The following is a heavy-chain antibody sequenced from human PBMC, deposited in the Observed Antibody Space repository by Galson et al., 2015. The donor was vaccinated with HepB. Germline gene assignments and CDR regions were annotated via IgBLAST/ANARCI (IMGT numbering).Heavy chain of an antibody. J-gene: IGHJ3*02. CDR1: GGAFSSYT. D-gene: IGHD1-20*01. CDR2: IVPVLGTA. Sequence: SVKVSCKASGGAFSSYTLNWVRQAPGQGLEWMGKIVPVLGTATYAETFQDRVTLNADRSTTTVYMELNSLRSEDTAVYYCARVPHNWNVLGAFDIWGPGTMLTVSS. CDR3: ARVPHNWNVLGAFDI. V-gene: IGHV1-69*08.